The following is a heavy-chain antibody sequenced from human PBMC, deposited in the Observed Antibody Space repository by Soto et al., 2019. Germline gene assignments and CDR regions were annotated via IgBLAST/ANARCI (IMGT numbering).Heavy chain of an antibody. Sequence: ASVKVSCEASGGTFSSYAISWVRQSPGQGLEWMGGIIPIFGTTNYAQKFQGRVTITADESTSTAYMDLSSLRSEDTAVYYCARGYYYDSSGYSNFQHWGQGTLVTVSS. CDR2: IIPIFGTT. D-gene: IGHD3-22*01. CDR3: ARGYYYDSSGYSNFQH. J-gene: IGHJ1*01. CDR1: GGTFSSYA. V-gene: IGHV1-69*13.